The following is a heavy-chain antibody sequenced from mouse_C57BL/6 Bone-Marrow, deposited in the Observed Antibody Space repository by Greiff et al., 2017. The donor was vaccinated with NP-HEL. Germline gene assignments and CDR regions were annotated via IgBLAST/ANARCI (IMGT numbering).Heavy chain of an antibody. D-gene: IGHD1-1*01. V-gene: IGHV5-6*01. Sequence: EVKLMESGGDLVKPGGSLKLSCAASGFTFSSYGMSWVRQTPDKRLEWVATISSGGSYTYYPDSVKGRFTISRDNAKNTLYLQMSSLKSEDTAMYYCARLYYGSSRDFDYWGQGTTLTVSS. CDR3: ARLYYGSSRDFDY. J-gene: IGHJ2*01. CDR1: GFTFSSYG. CDR2: ISSGGSYT.